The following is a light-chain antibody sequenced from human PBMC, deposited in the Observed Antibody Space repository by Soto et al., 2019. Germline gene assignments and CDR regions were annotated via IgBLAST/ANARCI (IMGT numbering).Light chain of an antibody. J-gene: IGKJ1*01. CDR2: GAS. CDR3: HQYNNWPPT. CDR1: QSVSRN. Sequence: EIVMTQSPATLSVSPGERATLSCSASQSVSRNLAWYQQKPGQAPRLLIYGASTRVTGIPARFSGSGSGTEFTLTISSLQSEDFAVYYCHQYNNWPPTFGRGTKVEIK. V-gene: IGKV3-15*01.